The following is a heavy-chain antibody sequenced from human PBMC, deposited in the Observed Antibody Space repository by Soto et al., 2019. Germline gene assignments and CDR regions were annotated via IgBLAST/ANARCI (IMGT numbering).Heavy chain of an antibody. D-gene: IGHD3-10*01. J-gene: IGHJ4*02. CDR1: GYSLTTNG. CDR3: ARVQLLYNPAADF. V-gene: IGHV1-18*04. Sequence: GASVKVSCKASGYSLTTNGIIWVRQAPGQHLEWLGWISARNGDTSYAQGLQGRVTLTTDTSTSTAYMELKKLRSDDTAVYFCARVQLLYNPAADFWGQGTMVTVSS. CDR2: ISARNGDT.